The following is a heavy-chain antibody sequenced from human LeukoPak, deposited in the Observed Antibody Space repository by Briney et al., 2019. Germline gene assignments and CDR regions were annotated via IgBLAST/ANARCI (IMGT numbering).Heavy chain of an antibody. J-gene: IGHJ5*02. CDR2: INPNSGGT. D-gene: IGHD2-2*01. V-gene: IGHV1-2*02. CDR3: ARDVGIVVVPAAINWFDP. CDR1: GYTFTGYY. Sequence: ASVKVSCKASGYTFTGYYMHWVRQAPGQGLEWMGWINPNSGGTNYAQKFQGRVTMTRDTSISTAYMELSRLRSDDTAVYYCARDVGIVVVPAAINWFDPWGQGTLVTASS.